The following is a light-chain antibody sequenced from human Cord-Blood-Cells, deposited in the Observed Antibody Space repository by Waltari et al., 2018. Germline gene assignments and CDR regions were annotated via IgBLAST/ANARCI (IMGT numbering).Light chain of an antibody. CDR3: QQYNNWPPT. CDR2: GAS. V-gene: IGKV3-15*01. CDR1: QSVSSN. Sequence: IVITHPPATLSLCPRVSATRSCRASQSVSSNLAWYQQKPGQAPRLLIYGASTRATGIPARFSGSGSGTEFTLTISSLQSEDFAVYYCQQYNNWPPTFGQGTKVEIK. J-gene: IGKJ1*01.